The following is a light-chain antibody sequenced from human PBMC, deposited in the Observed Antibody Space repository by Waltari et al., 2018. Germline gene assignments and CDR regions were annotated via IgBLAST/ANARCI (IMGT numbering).Light chain of an antibody. CDR3: QQYNSDSHS. CDR2: KAS. V-gene: IGKV1-5*03. CDR1: QSISTW. Sequence: DIQMTQSPSSLSASVGDKVTITCRAGQSISTWLAWFQLKPGKAPKLLIYKASNLESGVPSSFSGSGSGTEFTLTISSLLPEDFATYYCQQYNSDSHSFGQGTRLEIK. J-gene: IGKJ2*01.